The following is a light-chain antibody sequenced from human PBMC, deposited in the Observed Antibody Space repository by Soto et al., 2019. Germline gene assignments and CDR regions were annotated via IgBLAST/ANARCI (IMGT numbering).Light chain of an antibody. Sequence: EIVMTHSPATLSVSPGERATLSWRASQSVSSYLAWYQQKPGKAPRPLXYDASNRATGIPARFSGSVSGTDFTRTISRLEPEEFAGYYCQQYGSSPPSSTFGQGTRLEIK. V-gene: IGKV3-20*01. CDR1: QSVSSY. CDR2: DAS. CDR3: QQYGSSPPSST. J-gene: IGKJ5*01.